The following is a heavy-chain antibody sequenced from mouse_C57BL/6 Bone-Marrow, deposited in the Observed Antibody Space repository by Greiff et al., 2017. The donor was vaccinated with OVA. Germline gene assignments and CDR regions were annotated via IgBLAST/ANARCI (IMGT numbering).Heavy chain of an antibody. V-gene: IGHV1-26*01. J-gene: IGHJ3*01. Sequence: EVKLQQSGPELVKPGASVKISCKASGYTFTDYYMNWVKQSHGKSLEWIGDINPNNGGTSYNQKFKGKATLTVDKSSSTAYMELRSLTSEDSAVYYCARSGLYGSSSWFAYWGQGTLVTVSA. CDR1: GYTFTDYY. CDR3: ARSGLYGSSSWFAY. D-gene: IGHD1-1*01. CDR2: INPNNGGT.